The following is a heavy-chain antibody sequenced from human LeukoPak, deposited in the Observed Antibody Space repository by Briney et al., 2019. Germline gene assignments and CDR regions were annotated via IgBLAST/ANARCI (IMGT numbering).Heavy chain of an antibody. CDR1: GGSISPYY. D-gene: IGHD6-19*01. J-gene: IGHJ4*02. CDR2: IYYNGNT. CDR3: GRGGWYKDY. Sequence: SETLSLTCTVSGGSISPYYWSRIRQPPGKGLESIGYIYYNGNTNYNPSLRSRVTISVDTSKNQFSLRLSSVTAADTAVYYCGRGGWYKDYWGQGTLVTVSS. V-gene: IGHV4-59*01.